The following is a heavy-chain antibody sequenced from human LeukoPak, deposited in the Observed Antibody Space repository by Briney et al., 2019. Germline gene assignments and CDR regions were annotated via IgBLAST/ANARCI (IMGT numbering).Heavy chain of an antibody. J-gene: IGHJ4*02. CDR2: IKQDGSEK. CDR1: GFTFSSYW. V-gene: IGHV3-7*01. D-gene: IGHD3-9*01. CDR3: ARAKRGQNYDILTGAFDY. Sequence: QSGGSLRLSCAASGFTFSSYWMSWVRQAPGKGLEWVANIKQDGSEKYYVDSVKGRFTISRDNAKNSLYLQMNSLRAGDTAVYYCARAKRGQNYDILTGAFDYWGQGTLVTVSS.